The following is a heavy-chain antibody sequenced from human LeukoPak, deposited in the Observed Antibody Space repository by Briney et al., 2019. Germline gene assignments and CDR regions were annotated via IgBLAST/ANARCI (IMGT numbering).Heavy chain of an antibody. V-gene: IGHV1-58*01. D-gene: IGHD1-26*01. J-gene: IGHJ4*02. CDR1: GFSFSRSA. Sequence: TSVKVSCKASGFSFSRSAVQWVRQARGQRLEWIGWIVVGSGNTNYTQKFQETVTITRDMSTSTAYMELSSLRSEDTAVYYCAADQPGGSYGYWGQGTLVTVSS. CDR2: IVVGSGNT. CDR3: AADQPGGSYGY.